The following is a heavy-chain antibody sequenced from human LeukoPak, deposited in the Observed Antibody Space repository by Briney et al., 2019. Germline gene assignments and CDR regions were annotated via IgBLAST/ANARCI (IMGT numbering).Heavy chain of an antibody. D-gene: IGHD3-22*01. Sequence: SETLSLTCAVHGGSFSGYYWTWIRQPPGKGLEWIGYIYYSGSTNYNPSLKSRVTISVDTSKNQFSLKLSSVTAADTAVYYCARGVGSGYTDDWGQGTLVTVSS. J-gene: IGHJ4*02. V-gene: IGHV4-59*01. CDR2: IYYSGST. CDR1: GGSFSGYY. CDR3: ARGVGSGYTDD.